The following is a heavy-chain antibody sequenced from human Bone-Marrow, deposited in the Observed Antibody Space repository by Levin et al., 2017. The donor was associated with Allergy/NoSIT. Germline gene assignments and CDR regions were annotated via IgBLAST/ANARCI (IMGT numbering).Heavy chain of an antibody. V-gene: IGHV4-59*02. CDR2: IQDSGKT. D-gene: IGHD2-15*01. Sequence: PSQTLSLTCTVSGASVRNAYWSWLRQPPGQPLEWIGYIQDSGKTRQNPSLQSRATMSVDTSKNQVSLGLNSVTAADTAVYYCARADLCSGDKCLLFDFWGQGTLVTVSS. CDR1: GASVRNAY. CDR3: ARADLCSGDKCLLFDF. J-gene: IGHJ4*02.